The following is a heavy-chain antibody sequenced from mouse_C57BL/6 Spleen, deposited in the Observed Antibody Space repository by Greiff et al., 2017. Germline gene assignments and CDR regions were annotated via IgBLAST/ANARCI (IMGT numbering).Heavy chain of an antibody. D-gene: IGHD2-3*01. CDR2: FYPGSGSI. J-gene: IGHJ2*01. V-gene: IGHV1-62-2*01. CDR1: GYTFTEYT. CDR3: ARHEDGYDGYYPFDY. Sequence: QVQLKESGAELVKPGASVKLSCKASGYTFTEYTIHWVKQRSGQGLEWIGWFYPGSGSIKYNEKFKDKATLTADKSSSTVYMERSRLTSEDSAVYFCARHEDGYDGYYPFDYWGQGTTLTVSS.